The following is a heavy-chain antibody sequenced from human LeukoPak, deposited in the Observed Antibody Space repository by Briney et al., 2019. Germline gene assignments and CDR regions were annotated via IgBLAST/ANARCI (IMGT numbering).Heavy chain of an antibody. CDR2: INHSGST. D-gene: IGHD3-9*01. CDR1: GGSFSGYY. V-gene: IGHV4-34*01. J-gene: IGHJ4*02. CDR3: ARGSKYYDILG. Sequence: PSETLSLTCAVYGGSFSGYYWSWIRQPPGKGLEWIGEINHSGSTNYNPSLKSRVTISVDTSKNQFSLKLGSVTAADTAVYYCARGSKYYDILGWGQGTLVTVSS.